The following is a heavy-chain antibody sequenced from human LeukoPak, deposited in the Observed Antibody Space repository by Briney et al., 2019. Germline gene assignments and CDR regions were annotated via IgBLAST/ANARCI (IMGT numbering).Heavy chain of an antibody. D-gene: IGHD4-23*01. Sequence: PGGSLRLSCAASGFTFSNYGMHWVRQAPGKGLEWVAFIWYDGSNKYYADSVTGRFTISRDNSKNTVYLQMNSLRAEDTAVYYCAKVLAVTSYGAKSIFDHWGQGTLVTVSS. CDR1: GFTFSNYG. J-gene: IGHJ4*02. CDR2: IWYDGSNK. CDR3: AKVLAVTSYGAKSIFDH. V-gene: IGHV3-30*02.